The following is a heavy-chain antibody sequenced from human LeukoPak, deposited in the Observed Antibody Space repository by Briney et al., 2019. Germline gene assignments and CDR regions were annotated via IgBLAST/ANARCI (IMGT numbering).Heavy chain of an antibody. CDR3: ARGRNWNYQSHFDY. CDR1: GGSISDTRYF. V-gene: IGHV4-39*07. CDR2: LYYRET. Sequence: SETLSLTCTVSGGSISDTRYFWGFIRRSPGKGLEWIVSLYYRETFCSPSLKSRLTISSDTSKNQFSLRLTSLTAADTGVYYCARGRNWNYQSHFDYWGQGTLVTVSS. J-gene: IGHJ4*02. D-gene: IGHD1-7*01.